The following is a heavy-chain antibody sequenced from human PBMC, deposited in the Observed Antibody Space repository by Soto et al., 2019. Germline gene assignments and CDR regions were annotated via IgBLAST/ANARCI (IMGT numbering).Heavy chain of an antibody. V-gene: IGHV4-39*01. J-gene: IGHJ4*02. Sequence: QLQLQESGPGLVKPSETLSLTCTVSGGSISSSSYYWGWIRQPPGKGLEWIGSIYYSGSTYYNPSLQSRVTISVDTSKNQFSLKLSSVTAADTAVYYCSSRYSYGRTAFDYWGQGTLVTVSS. CDR3: SSRYSYGRTAFDY. CDR1: GGSISSSSYY. D-gene: IGHD5-18*01. CDR2: IYYSGST.